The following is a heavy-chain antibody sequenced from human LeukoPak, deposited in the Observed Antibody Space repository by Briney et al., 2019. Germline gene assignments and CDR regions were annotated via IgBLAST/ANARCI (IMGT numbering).Heavy chain of an antibody. V-gene: IGHV4-34*01. CDR2: INHSGST. CDR3: ARGLSVAGRYY. Sequence: SETLSLTCAVYGGSFSGYYWSWIRQPPGKGLEWIGEINHSGSTNYNPSLKSRVTISVDTSKNQFSLKLSSVTAADTAVYYCARGLSVAGRYYWGQGTLVTVS. CDR1: GGSFSGYY. J-gene: IGHJ4*02. D-gene: IGHD6-19*01.